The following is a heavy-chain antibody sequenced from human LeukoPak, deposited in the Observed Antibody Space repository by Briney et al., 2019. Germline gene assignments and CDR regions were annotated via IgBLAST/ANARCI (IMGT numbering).Heavy chain of an antibody. V-gene: IGHV4-39*01. J-gene: IGHJ3*02. Sequence: SETLSLTCTVTGGSISSSSYYWDWIRQSPGKGLEWLGNIYSGGSTYYTPSLKSRVTISVDTSKNQFSLKLSSVTAADTAIYFCARHSRSGSGGYENAFDIWGQGTMVTVSS. CDR3: ARHSRSGSGGYENAFDI. D-gene: IGHD5-12*01. CDR1: GGSISSSSYY. CDR2: IYSGGST.